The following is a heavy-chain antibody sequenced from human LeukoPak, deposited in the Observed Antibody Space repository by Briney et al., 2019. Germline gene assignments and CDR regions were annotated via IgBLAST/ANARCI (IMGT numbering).Heavy chain of an antibody. Sequence: GGSLRLSCVASGFILDGYNMNWVRQAPGKGLEWVSSISSSSTSIYYTDSVKGRFTISRDNAKNSLYLQMNSLRAEDTAVYYCAGADYDILTDYYIDYWGQGTLVTVSS. V-gene: IGHV3-48*04. D-gene: IGHD3-9*01. CDR1: GFILDGYN. J-gene: IGHJ4*02. CDR3: AGADYDILTDYYIDY. CDR2: ISSSSTSI.